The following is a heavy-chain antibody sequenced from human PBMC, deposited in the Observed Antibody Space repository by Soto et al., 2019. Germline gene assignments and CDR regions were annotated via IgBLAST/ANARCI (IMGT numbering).Heavy chain of an antibody. D-gene: IGHD3-9*01. Sequence: GGSLRLSCAASGFTFDDYAMHWVRQAPGKGLEWVSGISWNSGSIGYADSVKGRFTISRDNAKNSLYLQMNSLRAEDTALYYCAKSASRYILTGYSYYFDYWGQGTLVTVSS. CDR1: GFTFDDYA. CDR2: ISWNSGSI. J-gene: IGHJ4*02. CDR3: AKSASRYILTGYSYYFDY. V-gene: IGHV3-9*01.